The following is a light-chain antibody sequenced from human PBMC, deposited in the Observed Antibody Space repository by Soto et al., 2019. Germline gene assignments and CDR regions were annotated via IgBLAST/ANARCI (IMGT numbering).Light chain of an antibody. J-gene: IGLJ1*01. CDR3: SSYTTSNTRQTV. Sequence: QSALTQPASVSGSPGQAITISCTGTSSDVGGYTYVSWYQQHPGKAPKFIIYGVSNRPSGVSNRFSGSKSGNTASLTISGLQAEDEADYYCSSYTTSNTRQTVFGTGTKVTVL. CDR2: GVS. V-gene: IGLV2-14*01. CDR1: SSDVGGYTY.